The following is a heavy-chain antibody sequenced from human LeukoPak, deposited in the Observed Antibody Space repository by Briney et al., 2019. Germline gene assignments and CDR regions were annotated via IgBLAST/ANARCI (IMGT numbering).Heavy chain of an antibody. Sequence: SETLSLTCTVSGGSISSNSYYWGWIRQPPGKGLEWIGSIYYSWSTYYNPSLKRRVTISVDTSKNQFSLKLSSVTAADAAVYYCARLANLYRGSGSYYYFDYWGQGTLVTVSS. V-gene: IGHV4-39*01. CDR2: IYYSWST. J-gene: IGHJ4*02. CDR1: GGSISSNSYY. D-gene: IGHD3-10*01. CDR3: ARLANLYRGSGSYYYFDY.